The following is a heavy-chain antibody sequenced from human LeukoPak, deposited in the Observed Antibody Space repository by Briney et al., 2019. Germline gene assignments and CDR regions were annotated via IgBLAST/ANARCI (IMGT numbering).Heavy chain of an antibody. Sequence: ASVKVSCKASGGTFSSYAISWVQQAPGQGLEWMGRIIPILGIANYAQKFQGRVTITADKSTSTAYMALSSLRSEDTAVYYCARLRGWFGGYYYYGMDVWGQGTTVTVSS. V-gene: IGHV1-69*04. CDR3: ARLRGWFGGYYYYGMDV. CDR2: IIPILGIA. J-gene: IGHJ6*02. CDR1: GGTFSSYA. D-gene: IGHD3-10*01.